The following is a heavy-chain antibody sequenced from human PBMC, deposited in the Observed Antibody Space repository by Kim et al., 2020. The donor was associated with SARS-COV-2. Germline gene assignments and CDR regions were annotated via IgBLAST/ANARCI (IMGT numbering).Heavy chain of an antibody. CDR3: ARHGPGDEWELLQVNY. V-gene: IGHV4-39*01. Sequence: SETLSLTCTVSGGSISSSSYYWGWIRQPPGKGLEWIGSIYYSGSTYYNPSLKSRVTISVDTSKNQFSLKLSSVTAADTAVYYCARHGPGDEWELLQVNYWGQGTLVTVSS. CDR2: IYYSGST. D-gene: IGHD1-26*01. J-gene: IGHJ4*02. CDR1: GGSISSSSYY.